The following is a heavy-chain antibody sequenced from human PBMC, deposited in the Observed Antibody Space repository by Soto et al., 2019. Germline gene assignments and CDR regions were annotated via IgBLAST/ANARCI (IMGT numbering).Heavy chain of an antibody. D-gene: IGHD2-15*01. CDR2: IYYSGST. CDR3: ASIVVVVAARGIFDY. J-gene: IGHJ4*02. V-gene: IGHV4-39*01. CDR1: GGSISSSSYY. Sequence: SETLSLTCTVSGGSISSSSYYWGWIRQPPGKGLEWIGSIYYSGSTYYNPSLKSRVTISVDTSKNQFSLKLSSVTAADTAVYYCASIVVVVAARGIFDYWGQGTLVTVSS.